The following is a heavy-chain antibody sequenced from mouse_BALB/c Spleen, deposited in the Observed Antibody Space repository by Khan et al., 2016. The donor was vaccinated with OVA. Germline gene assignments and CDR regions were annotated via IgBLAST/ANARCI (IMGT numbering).Heavy chain of an antibody. J-gene: IGHJ4*01. CDR2: VAPGSGNT. D-gene: IGHD1-1*01. CDR3: ASIRYYYSSNLYAMDY. CDR1: GYIFTSYW. Sequence: DLVKPGASVKLSCKASGYIFTSYWINWIKQRPGQGLEWIGRVAPGSGNTYYNEMFKGKATLTVDTSSSTAYMQLSSLSSADSAVYFCASIRYYYSSNLYAMDYWGQGTSVTVSS. V-gene: IGHV1S41*01.